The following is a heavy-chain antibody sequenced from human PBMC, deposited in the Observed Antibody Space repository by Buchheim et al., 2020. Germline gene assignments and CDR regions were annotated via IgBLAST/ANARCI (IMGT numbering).Heavy chain of an antibody. V-gene: IGHV3-66*02. CDR1: GFTVSSNY. J-gene: IGHJ6*02. Sequence: EVQLVESGGGLVQPGGSLRLSCAASGFTVSSNYMSWVRQAPGKGLEWVSVIYSGGSTYYADSVKGRFTISRDTSKNTLYLQMNSLRAEDTAVYYCARDFRATFLQYGMDVWGQGTT. CDR2: IYSGGST. CDR3: ARDFRATFLQYGMDV. D-gene: IGHD3-3*01.